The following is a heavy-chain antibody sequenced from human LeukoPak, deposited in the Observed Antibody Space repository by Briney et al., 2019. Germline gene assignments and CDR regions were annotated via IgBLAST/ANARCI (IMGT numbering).Heavy chain of an antibody. CDR3: ASDTGYSNNHFDY. CDR2: IYYTGST. D-gene: IGHD6-13*01. CDR1: GGSISSGGYY. J-gene: IGHJ4*01. V-gene: IGHV4-31*03. Sequence: SQTLSLTCTVSGGSISSGGYYWSWIRQHPGKGLEWIGYIYYTGSTYYNPSLMSRVTISVDTSTNQFSLKLSSVTAADTALYYCASDTGYSNNHFDYWGPGTLVTVSS.